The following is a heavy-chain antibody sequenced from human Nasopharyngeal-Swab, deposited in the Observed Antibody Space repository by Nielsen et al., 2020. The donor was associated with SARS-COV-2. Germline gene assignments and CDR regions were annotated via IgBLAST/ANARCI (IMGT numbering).Heavy chain of an antibody. CDR1: GGSISSYS. J-gene: IGHJ3*02. Sequence: SETLSLTCTVSGGSISSYSWNWIRQPPGKGLEWIGYIYYSGSTNYNPSLKSRVTISVDTSKNQFSLKLSSVIAADTAVYYCASERGMYYDSSSDAFDILGQGTMVTVSS. D-gene: IGHD3-22*01. V-gene: IGHV4-59*01. CDR3: ASERGMYYDSSSDAFDI. CDR2: IYYSGST.